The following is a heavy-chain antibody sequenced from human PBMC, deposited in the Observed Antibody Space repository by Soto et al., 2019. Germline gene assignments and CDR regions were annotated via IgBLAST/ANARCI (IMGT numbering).Heavy chain of an antibody. D-gene: IGHD2-15*01. Sequence: QITVKESGPALVRPTQALTLTCTFSGFSLTTSGVGVAWIRQPPGKALECLALVYWDGDERFNPSLRNRLYLTKDTAKNRVVLTMTNMDPVDTGTYYCAHRGGCSAASSFSNYFDAWGQGALVTVSS. J-gene: IGHJ5*02. CDR3: AHRGGCSAASSFSNYFDA. CDR1: GFSLTTSGVG. V-gene: IGHV2-5*02. CDR2: VYWDGDE.